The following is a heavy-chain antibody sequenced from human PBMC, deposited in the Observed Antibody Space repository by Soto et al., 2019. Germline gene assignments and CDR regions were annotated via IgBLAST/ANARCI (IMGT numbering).Heavy chain of an antibody. CDR2: ISNGGGAI. J-gene: IGHJ4*02. CDR1: GFTFSDYY. D-gene: IGHD4-17*01. CDR3: ARRGSTVTFTY. V-gene: IGHV3-11*01. Sequence: QVQLVESGGGLVKPGGSLRLSCAASGFTFSDYYMSWIHQAPGKGLEWISYISNGGGAISYAGSVKGRFTISRDNAKNSLFLQMNNLRAEDMAVYYCARRGSTVTFTYWGQGTLVTVSS.